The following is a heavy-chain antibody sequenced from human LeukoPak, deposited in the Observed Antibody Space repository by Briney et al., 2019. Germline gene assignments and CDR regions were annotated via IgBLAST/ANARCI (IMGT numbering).Heavy chain of an antibody. J-gene: IGHJ4*02. D-gene: IGHD3-22*01. CDR1: GYTFTGYC. V-gene: IGHV1-2*02. CDR3: ARVYVRNSGYYLLPFDY. Sequence: ASVKVSCKASGYTFTGYCMHWVRQAPGQGLEWMGWINPNSGGTNYAQKFQGRVTMTRDTSISTAYMELSRLRSDDTAVYYCARVYVRNSGYYLLPFDYWGQGTLVTVSS. CDR2: INPNSGGT.